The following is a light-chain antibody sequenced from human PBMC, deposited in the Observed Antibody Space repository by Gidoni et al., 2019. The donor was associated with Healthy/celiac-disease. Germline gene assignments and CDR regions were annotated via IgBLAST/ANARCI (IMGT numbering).Light chain of an antibody. J-gene: IGKJ2*01. CDR1: QSVLYSSNNKNY. Sequence: DIGMTQSPDALALSLGERATINCKSSQSVLYSSNNKNYLAWYQQKPGQPPTLLIYWASTRESGVPDRFSGSGSGTDFTLTISSLQAEDVAVYYCQQYYSTPYTFGQGTKLEIK. CDR3: QQYYSTPYT. CDR2: WAS. V-gene: IGKV4-1*01.